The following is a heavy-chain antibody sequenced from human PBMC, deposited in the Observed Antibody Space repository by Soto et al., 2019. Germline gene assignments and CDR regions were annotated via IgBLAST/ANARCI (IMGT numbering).Heavy chain of an antibody. V-gene: IGHV5-10-1*01. CDR2: VNPSDSET. D-gene: IGHD6-19*01. J-gene: IGHJ4*02. CDR3: VRGHGWVDY. Sequence: GESLKISCKTSGYSFTNNWITWVRHLPGKGLEWMGRVNPSDSETDYSPSFQGHVTISADKSITTTYLQWGSLKSSDTAIYYCVRGHGWVDYWGQGTLVTVSS. CDR1: GYSFTNNW.